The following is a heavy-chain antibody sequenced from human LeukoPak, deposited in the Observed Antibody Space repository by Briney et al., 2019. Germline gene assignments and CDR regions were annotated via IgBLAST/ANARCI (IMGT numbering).Heavy chain of an antibody. D-gene: IGHD4-17*01. V-gene: IGHV4-31*03. Sequence: SETLSLTCTVSGGSISSGGYYWSWIRQHPGKGLEWIGYIYYSGSTYYNPSLKSRVTISVDTSKNQFFLKLSSVTAADTAVYYCARAYGDYPYYFDYWGQGTLVTVSS. CDR1: GGSISSGGYY. CDR2: IYYSGST. J-gene: IGHJ4*02. CDR3: ARAYGDYPYYFDY.